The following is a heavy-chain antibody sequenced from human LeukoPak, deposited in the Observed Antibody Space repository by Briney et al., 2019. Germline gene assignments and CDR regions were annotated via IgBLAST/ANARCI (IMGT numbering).Heavy chain of an antibody. Sequence: ASVKVSCKVSGYTLTELSMHWVRQAPGEGLGWMGGFDPEDGETIYAQKFQGRVTMTEDTSTDTAYMELSSLRSEDTAVYYCATDRRALITSGWYPLWGQGTLVTVSS. V-gene: IGHV1-24*01. CDR1: GYTLTELS. J-gene: IGHJ4*02. CDR2: FDPEDGET. CDR3: ATDRRALITSGWYPL. D-gene: IGHD6-19*01.